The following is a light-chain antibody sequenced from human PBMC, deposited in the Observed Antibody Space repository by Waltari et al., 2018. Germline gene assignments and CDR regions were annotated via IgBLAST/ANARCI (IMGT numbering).Light chain of an antibody. J-gene: IGLJ3*02. CDR2: VNSDGSH. V-gene: IGLV4-69*01. CDR3: QIGGHGTWV. Sequence: QLVLTQSPSASASLGASVKLTCTLSSGHSSNVIAWHQQQPEKGPRYLMKVNSDGSHSKGDDIPDRFSGSGSGAERYLTISSLQSEDEADYYCQIGGHGTWVFGGGTKLTVL. CDR1: SGHSSNV.